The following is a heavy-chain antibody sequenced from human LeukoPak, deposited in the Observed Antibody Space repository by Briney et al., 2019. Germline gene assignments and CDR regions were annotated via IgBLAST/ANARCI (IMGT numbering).Heavy chain of an antibody. CDR3: AKVRDYYYYGMDV. D-gene: IGHD3-22*01. CDR1: GFTFSSYV. CDR2: ISGSGAST. J-gene: IGHJ6*02. V-gene: IGHV3-23*01. Sequence: GGSLRLSCAASGFTFSSYVMSWVRQAPGKGLEWVSGISGSGASTYYADSVKGRFTISRDNSKKTLYLQMSSLRAEDTVVYYCAKVRDYYYYGMDVWGQGTTVTVSS.